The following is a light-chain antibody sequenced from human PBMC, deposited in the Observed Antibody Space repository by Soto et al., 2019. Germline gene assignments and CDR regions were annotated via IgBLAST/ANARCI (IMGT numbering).Light chain of an antibody. Sequence: IMMTQSPATLSVSPGESATLSCRASQSVSNNLAWYQQKPGQAPRLLISGSSTRATGIPARFSGSGSGTESTLTISSLQSEDFAVYYCQQYANWPWTFGQGTKVEIK. CDR2: GSS. CDR3: QQYANWPWT. CDR1: QSVSNN. V-gene: IGKV3D-15*01. J-gene: IGKJ1*01.